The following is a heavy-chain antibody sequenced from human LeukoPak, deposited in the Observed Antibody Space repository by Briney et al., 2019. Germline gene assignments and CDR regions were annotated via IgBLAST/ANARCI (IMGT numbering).Heavy chain of an antibody. J-gene: IGHJ4*02. CDR1: GFTFSGYA. CDR3: AKVHSSAWQNIDY. Sequence: GGSLRLSCAASGFTFSGYAMHWVRQAPGKGLERVAVIPYDGSNEYYADSVKGRFTISRDNSKNTLYLQMNSLKAEDTAVYSCAKVHSSAWQNIDYWGQGTLVTVSS. V-gene: IGHV3-30*18. CDR2: IPYDGSNE. D-gene: IGHD6-19*01.